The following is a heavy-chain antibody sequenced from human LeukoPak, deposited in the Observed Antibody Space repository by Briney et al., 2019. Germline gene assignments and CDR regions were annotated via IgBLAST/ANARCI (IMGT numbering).Heavy chain of an antibody. Sequence: SETLSLTCTVSRASINNYYWSWIRQPPWKGLEWIGRIYTSGSTNYNPSLKSRVTMSVDTSKNQFSLKLSSVTAADTAVYYCAGGYHYGSFFLFDPWGQGTLVTVSS. D-gene: IGHD3-10*01. J-gene: IGHJ5*02. CDR3: AGGYHYGSFFLFDP. CDR1: RASINNYY. CDR2: IYTSGST. V-gene: IGHV4-4*07.